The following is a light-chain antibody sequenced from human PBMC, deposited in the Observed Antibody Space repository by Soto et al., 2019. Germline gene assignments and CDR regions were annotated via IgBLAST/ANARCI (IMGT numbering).Light chain of an antibody. V-gene: IGKV3-20*01. Sequence: IVLTQSAGTLSLSPGERATLSCRASQCLXGSYLAWYQQKPGQAPRLPXVCASSRDTGSPDRLSGSGSGTDFTLNITRLDPEDFAVYYCQQYGSAPSTFGQGTRLEIK. CDR3: QQYGSAPST. CDR2: CAS. J-gene: IGKJ5*01. CDR1: QCLXGSY.